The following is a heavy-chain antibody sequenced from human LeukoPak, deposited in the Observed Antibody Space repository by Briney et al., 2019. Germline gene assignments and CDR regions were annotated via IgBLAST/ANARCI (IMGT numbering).Heavy chain of an antibody. CDR2: ISSSSSYI. Sequence: PGGSLRLSCAASRFTFSSYSMNWVRQAPGKGLEWVSSISSSSSYIYYADSVKGRFSISRDNAKKSLYLQMNSLRVEDTAVYYCVRVGYCSGGGCQGRDWFDPWGQGTLVTVSS. CDR3: VRVGYCSGGGCQGRDWFDP. D-gene: IGHD2-15*01. CDR1: RFTFSSYS. J-gene: IGHJ5*02. V-gene: IGHV3-21*01.